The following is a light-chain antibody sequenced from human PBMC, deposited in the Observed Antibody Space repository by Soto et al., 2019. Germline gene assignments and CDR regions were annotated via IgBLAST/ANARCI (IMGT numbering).Light chain of an antibody. Sequence: EIVLTQSPATLSLSPGERATLSCRASQSVSSYLAWYQQKPGQAPRLLIYDASNRATGIPARFSGSGSGTDFTLTISSLEPEDFAAYYCQQRSNWLITFGQGTRLEI. V-gene: IGKV3-11*01. J-gene: IGKJ5*01. CDR3: QQRSNWLIT. CDR1: QSVSSY. CDR2: DAS.